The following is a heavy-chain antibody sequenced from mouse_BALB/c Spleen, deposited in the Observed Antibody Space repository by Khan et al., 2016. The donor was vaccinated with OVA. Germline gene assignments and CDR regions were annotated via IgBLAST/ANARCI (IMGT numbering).Heavy chain of an antibody. Sequence: VQLKESGPDLVKPGASVKISCKASGYSFTGYYMNWVKQSHGKSLECIGRVNPNTGNTNYNQKFKGKAILTVDTSSSTAYMERRSLTSEDSAVYYCARGYDFFAYWGQGTLVTVSA. CDR1: GYSFTGYY. V-gene: IGHV1-26*01. D-gene: IGHD2-14*01. J-gene: IGHJ3*01. CDR2: VNPNTGNT. CDR3: ARGYDFFAY.